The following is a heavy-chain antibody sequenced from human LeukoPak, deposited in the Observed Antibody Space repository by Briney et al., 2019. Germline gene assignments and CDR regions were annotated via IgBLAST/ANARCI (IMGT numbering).Heavy chain of an antibody. CDR2: ISRSGGTT. V-gene: IGHV3-23*01. CDR3: AKRGGTESFYYYYYMDV. J-gene: IGHJ6*03. CDR1: GFTFSSYD. D-gene: IGHD2-15*01. Sequence: GGSLRLSCAASGFTFSSYDMNWVRQTPGKGLELVALISRSGGTTYYADSVKGRFTISRDNSKNTLYLQMNSLRAEDTAEYYCAKRGGTESFYYYYYMDVWGKGTTVTVSS.